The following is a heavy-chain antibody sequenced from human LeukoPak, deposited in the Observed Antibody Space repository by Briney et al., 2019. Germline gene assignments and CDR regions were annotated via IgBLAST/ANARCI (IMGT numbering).Heavy chain of an antibody. J-gene: IGHJ6*02. V-gene: IGHV3-30*18. Sequence: GGSLRLSCAASGFTFSGYGMHWVRQAPGKGLEWVAVISYDGSNKYYADSVKGRFTISRDNSKNTLYLQMNSLRAEDTAVYYCAKAGQSVPPYYYYGMDVWGQGTTVTVSS. CDR2: ISYDGSNK. CDR3: AKAGQSVPPYYYYGMDV. D-gene: IGHD1-1*01. CDR1: GFTFSGYG.